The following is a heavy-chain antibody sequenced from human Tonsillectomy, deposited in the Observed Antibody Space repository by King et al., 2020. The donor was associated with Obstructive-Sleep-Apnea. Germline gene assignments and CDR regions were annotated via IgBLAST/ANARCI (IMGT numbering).Heavy chain of an antibody. Sequence: QLQESGPGLVKPSQTLSLTCTVSGGSISSGGYYWSWIRQHPGKGLEWIGYIYYSGGTYHNPSLKSRVTISVDTSKNQFSLKLSSVTAADTAVYYCASQSQQWLGWYFDLWGRGTLVTVSS. D-gene: IGHD6-19*01. J-gene: IGHJ2*01. CDR1: GGSISSGGYY. V-gene: IGHV4-31*03. CDR2: IYYSGGT. CDR3: ASQSQQWLGWYFDL.